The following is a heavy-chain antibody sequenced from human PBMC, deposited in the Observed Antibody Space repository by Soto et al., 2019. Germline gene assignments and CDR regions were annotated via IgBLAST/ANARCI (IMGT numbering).Heavy chain of an antibody. Sequence: QVKLQESGPGLVKPSQTLSLTCTVSGGSISSGGYYWSWIRKHPGKGLEWIGYIYYSGSTYYNPSPKSRVTISVDTSKNQFSLKLSSVTAADTAVYYCARFVRDANRNYFDYFDYWGQGTLVTVSS. CDR2: IYYSGST. V-gene: IGHV4-31*03. D-gene: IGHD1-7*01. J-gene: IGHJ4*02. CDR3: ARFVRDANRNYFDYFDY. CDR1: GGSISSGGYY.